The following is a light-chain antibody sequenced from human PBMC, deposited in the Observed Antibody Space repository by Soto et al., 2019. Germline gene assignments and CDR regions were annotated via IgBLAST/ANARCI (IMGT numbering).Light chain of an antibody. CDR1: QSVRSN. V-gene: IGKV3-15*01. J-gene: IGKJ4*01. CDR2: GAS. CDR3: QQYNNWPLT. Sequence: EIVMTQSPATLSVSPGERATLSCRASQSVRSNLAWSQQKPGQAPRLLMYGASTRATGIPARFSGSGSGTEFTLTISSLQSEDFAVYYCQQYNNWPLTFGGGTKVEIK.